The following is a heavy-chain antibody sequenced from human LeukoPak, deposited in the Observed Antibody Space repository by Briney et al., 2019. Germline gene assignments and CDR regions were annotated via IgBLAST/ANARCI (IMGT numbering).Heavy chain of an antibody. J-gene: IGHJ6*04. CDR1: GFTFSSYS. V-gene: IGHV3-48*01. D-gene: IGHD3-10*02. CDR2: ISTSTTTI. CDR3: AELGITMIGGV. Sequence: GGSLRLSCEASGFTFSSYSMNWVRQAPGKGLEWISYISTSTTTIYYANSVKGRFTISRDNAKESLYLQMNSLRAEDTAVYYCAELGITMIGGVWGKGTTVTISS.